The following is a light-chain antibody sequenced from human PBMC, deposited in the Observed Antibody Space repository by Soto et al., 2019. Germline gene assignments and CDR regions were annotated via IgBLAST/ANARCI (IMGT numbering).Light chain of an antibody. Sequence: QSALTQPASVSGSPGQSITISCTGTSSDAGSYNLVSWYQQHPGKAPKLMIYEGSKRPSGVSNRFSGSKSGNTASLTISGRQAEDEAEYYCCSYAGSSTPVVFGGGTKVTVL. J-gene: IGLJ2*01. V-gene: IGLV2-23*01. CDR1: SSDAGSYNL. CDR2: EGS. CDR3: CSYAGSSTPVV.